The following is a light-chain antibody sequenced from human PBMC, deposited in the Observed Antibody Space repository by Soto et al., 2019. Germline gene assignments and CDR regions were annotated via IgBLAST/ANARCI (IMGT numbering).Light chain of an antibody. J-gene: IGLJ2*01. Sequence: QSVLTQPPSVSGAPGQRVTISCTGSSSNIGAGYDVHWYQQLPETAPKLLIYGNTNRPSGVPDRFSGSKSGISASLAITGLQAEDEADYYCQSYDSSLSVVFGGGTKLTV. CDR1: SSNIGAGYD. V-gene: IGLV1-40*01. CDR2: GNT. CDR3: QSYDSSLSVV.